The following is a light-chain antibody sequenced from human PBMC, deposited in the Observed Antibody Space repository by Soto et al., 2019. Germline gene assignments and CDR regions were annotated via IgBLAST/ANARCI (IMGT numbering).Light chain of an antibody. J-gene: IGLJ2*01. Sequence: QSVLTQPPSVSGAPGQRVTISCTGSSSNIGAGYDVHWYQQLPGTAPKLLIYGNSNRPSGVPDRFSGYKSGTSASLAITGLKAEDEADYYCQSYDSSLSGHVVFGGGTKLTVL. V-gene: IGLV1-40*01. CDR3: QSYDSSLSGHVV. CDR2: GNS. CDR1: SSNIGAGYD.